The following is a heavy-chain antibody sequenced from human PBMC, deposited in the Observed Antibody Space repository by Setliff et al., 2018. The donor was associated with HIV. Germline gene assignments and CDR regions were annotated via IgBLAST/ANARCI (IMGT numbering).Heavy chain of an antibody. CDR1: GFIFSSYA. V-gene: IGHV3-23*01. CDR2: LSGSGGSP. J-gene: IGHJ4*02. CDR3: ARDGGGLGVY. Sequence: GGSLRLSCAASGFIFSSYAMSWVRQAPGKGLEWVSTLSGSGGSPFYADSVKGRFTISRDNSKKTLYLQMNSLRAEDTAVYYCARDGGGLGVYWGQGTLVTVSS. D-gene: IGHD3-16*01.